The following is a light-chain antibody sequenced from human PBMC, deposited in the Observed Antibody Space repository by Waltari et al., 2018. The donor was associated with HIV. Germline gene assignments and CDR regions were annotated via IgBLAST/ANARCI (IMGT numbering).Light chain of an antibody. CDR3: QTWDNTYV. CDR1: NLGAKY. Sequence: SYELTQPPSVSVSPGQTATITCSGDNLGAKYAGWYQQKSGQSPVLVIYQDTKRPSGIPERFSGSNSGNTATLTITGTQATDEADYYCQTWDNTYVFGAGTKVTVL. V-gene: IGLV3-1*01. CDR2: QDT. J-gene: IGLJ1*01.